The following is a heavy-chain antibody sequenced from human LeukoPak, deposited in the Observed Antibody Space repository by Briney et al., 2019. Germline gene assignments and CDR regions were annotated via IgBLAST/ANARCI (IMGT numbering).Heavy chain of an antibody. J-gene: IGHJ4*02. Sequence: GGSLRLSCAASGFTFSSYAMHWVRQAPGKGLEWVAVISYDGSNKYYADSVKGRFTISRDNSKNTLYLQMNSLRAEDTAVYYCARQYYYGSGSYLSPFDCWGQGTLVTVSS. CDR3: ARQYYYGSGSYLSPFDC. V-gene: IGHV3-30*04. D-gene: IGHD3-10*01. CDR1: GFTFSSYA. CDR2: ISYDGSNK.